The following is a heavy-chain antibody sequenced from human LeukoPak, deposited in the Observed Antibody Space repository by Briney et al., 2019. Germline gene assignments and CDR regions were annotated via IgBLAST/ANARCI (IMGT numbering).Heavy chain of an antibody. CDR1: GYTFTSYA. Sequence: ASVKVSCKASGYTFTSYAINWARQAPGQGLEWMGWINTNTGDPTYAQGFTGRFVFSLDTSVGTAYLQINSLKAEDTAVYFCARDPSGTYGYYYYGMDVWGQGTTVTVSS. V-gene: IGHV7-4-1*02. J-gene: IGHJ6*02. CDR3: ARDPSGTYGYYYYGMDV. CDR2: INTNTGDP. D-gene: IGHD1-26*01.